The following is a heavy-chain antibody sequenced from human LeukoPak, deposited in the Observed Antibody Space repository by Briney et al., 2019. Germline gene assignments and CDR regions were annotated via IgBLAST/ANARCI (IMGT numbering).Heavy chain of an antibody. CDR2: IYYSGST. D-gene: IGHD7-27*01. V-gene: IGHV4-59*01. Sequence: PSETLSLTCTVSGGSISSYYWSWIRQPPGKGLEWIGYIYYSGSTNYNPSLKSRVTISVDTSKSQFSLKLSSVTAADTAAYYCARDLTGFDYWGQGTLVTVSS. CDR3: ARDLTGFDY. CDR1: GGSISSYY. J-gene: IGHJ4*02.